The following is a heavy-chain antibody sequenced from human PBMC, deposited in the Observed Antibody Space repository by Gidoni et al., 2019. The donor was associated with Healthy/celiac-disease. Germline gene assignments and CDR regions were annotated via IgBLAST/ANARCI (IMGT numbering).Heavy chain of an antibody. J-gene: IGHJ4*02. D-gene: IGHD6-19*01. V-gene: IGHV1-69*04. Sequence: QVQLVQSGAEVKKPGSSVKVSCKASGGTFSSYDISLVRQAPGQGLEWMGRIIPILGIANYAQKFQGRVTITADKSTSTAYMELSSLRSEDTAVYYCARDLAGTEAPFDYWGQGTLVTVSS. CDR3: ARDLAGTEAPFDY. CDR1: GGTFSSYD. CDR2: IIPILGIA.